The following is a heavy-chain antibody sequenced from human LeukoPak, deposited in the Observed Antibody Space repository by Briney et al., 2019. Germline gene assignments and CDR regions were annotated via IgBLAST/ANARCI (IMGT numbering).Heavy chain of an antibody. J-gene: IGHJ4*02. Sequence: GASVKVSCKASGYTFTGYYMHWVRQAPGQGLEWMGWINPNSGGTNYAQKFQGRVTMTRDTSISTAYMELSRLRSEDTAVYYCAISSYQQHLYYFDYWGQGTLVTVSS. CDR2: INPNSGGT. D-gene: IGHD2-2*01. CDR1: GYTFTGYY. V-gene: IGHV1-2*02. CDR3: AISSYQQHLYYFDY.